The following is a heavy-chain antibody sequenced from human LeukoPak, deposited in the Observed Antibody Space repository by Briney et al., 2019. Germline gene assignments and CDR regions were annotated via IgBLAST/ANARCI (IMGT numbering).Heavy chain of an antibody. CDR2: IQYDESLK. J-gene: IGHJ5*02. CDR3: AKDQGVVGSYDA. V-gene: IGHV3-30*02. CDR1: VFTFRRFG. D-gene: IGHD3-10*01. Sequence: KTGGSLRLSCEASVFTFRRFGMNWVRQAPGKGLEWVAFIQYDESLKCYLGSVKGRFATSRDNSKNTVYLQMNSLRVEDTAVYYCAKDQGVVGSYDAWGQGTLVTVSS.